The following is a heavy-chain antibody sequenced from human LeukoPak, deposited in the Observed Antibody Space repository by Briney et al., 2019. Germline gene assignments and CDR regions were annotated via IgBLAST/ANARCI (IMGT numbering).Heavy chain of an antibody. CDR3: ASDWYHAIDY. CDR1: GFTFISAW. Sequence: GGSLRLSCAASGFTFISAWMHWVRQPPGKGLVWVARITSDGSSTTYAESVKGRFTISRDSAKNTLYLQMDSLRAEDTATYYCASDWYHAIDYWGQGTLVTVSS. V-gene: IGHV3-74*03. CDR2: ITSDGSST. D-gene: IGHD2-2*01. J-gene: IGHJ4*02.